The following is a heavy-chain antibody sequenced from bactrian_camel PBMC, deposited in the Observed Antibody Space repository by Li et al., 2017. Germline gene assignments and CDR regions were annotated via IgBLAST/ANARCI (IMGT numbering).Heavy chain of an antibody. V-gene: IGHV3S6*01. CDR1: GDTFEAYSTYC. CDR2: IDNDGSAT. Sequence: HVQLVESGGGSVQAGGSLRLSCEASGDTFEAYSTYCLAWFRQPSGKEREGIANIDNDGSATYADSVRGRFAISQDNARNTVYLQMNSLKPEDSAMYYCAYYTRERATYYDDDEGGCDWSYFGYWGQGTQVTVS. D-gene: IGHD2*01. J-gene: IGHJ6*01. CDR3: AYYTRERATYYDDDEGGCDWSYFGY.